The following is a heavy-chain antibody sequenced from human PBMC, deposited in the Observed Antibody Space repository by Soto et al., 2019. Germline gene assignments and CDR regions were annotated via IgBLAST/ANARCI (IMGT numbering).Heavy chain of an antibody. D-gene: IGHD3-22*01. CDR1: GYSFTSYW. Sequence: GESLKISCNASGYSFTSYWISWVRQMPGEGLEWMGRIDPSDSYTNYSPSFQGHVTISADKSISTAYLQWSSLKASDTAMYYCARLDGSMVSDVWGQGTTVTVSS. V-gene: IGHV5-10-1*01. CDR2: IDPSDSYT. J-gene: IGHJ6*02. CDR3: ARLDGSMVSDV.